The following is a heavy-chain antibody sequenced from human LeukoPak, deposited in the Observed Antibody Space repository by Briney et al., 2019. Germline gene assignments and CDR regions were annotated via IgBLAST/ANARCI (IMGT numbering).Heavy chain of an antibody. D-gene: IGHD3-3*01. CDR3: ARDKGSGGLLLDY. V-gene: IGHV3-30*04. CDR1: GFTFSSYA. J-gene: IGHJ4*02. Sequence: GGSLSLSCAASGFTFSSYAMHWVRQAPGKGLEWVAVISYDGSNKYYADSVKGRFTISRDNSKNTLYLQMNSLRAEDTAVYYCARDKGSGGLLLDYWGQGTLVTVSS. CDR2: ISYDGSNK.